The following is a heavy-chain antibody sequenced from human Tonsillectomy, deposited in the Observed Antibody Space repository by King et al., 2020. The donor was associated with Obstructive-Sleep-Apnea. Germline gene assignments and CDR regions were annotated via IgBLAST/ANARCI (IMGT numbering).Heavy chain of an antibody. J-gene: IGHJ3*02. CDR3: AKWYRITMIVVVILRSDAFDI. CDR1: GFTFSRYA. V-gene: IGHV3-23*04. CDR2: FSGSGGST. D-gene: IGHD3-22*01. Sequence: VQLVESGGGLVQPGGSLRLSCSASGFTFSRYAMSWGRQAPGKGLEWVSAFSGSGGSTYYAESVNGRFTNSIDNSKNTLYLQMNSLRAEDTAVYYCAKWYRITMIVVVILRSDAFDIWGQGTMVTVSS.